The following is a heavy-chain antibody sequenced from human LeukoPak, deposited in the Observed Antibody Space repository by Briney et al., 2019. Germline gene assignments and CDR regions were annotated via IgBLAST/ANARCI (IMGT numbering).Heavy chain of an antibody. CDR3: ARQVRGTYGSGSYYGMDV. CDR1: GGSISSSSYY. CDR2: IYYSGST. Sequence: PSETLSLTCTVSGGSISSSSYYWGWIRQPPGKGLEWNGSIYYSGSTYYNPSLKSRVTISVDTSKNQFSLKLSSVTAADTAVYYCARQVRGTYGSGSYYGMDVWGQGTTVTVSS. J-gene: IGHJ6*02. V-gene: IGHV4-39*01. D-gene: IGHD3-10*01.